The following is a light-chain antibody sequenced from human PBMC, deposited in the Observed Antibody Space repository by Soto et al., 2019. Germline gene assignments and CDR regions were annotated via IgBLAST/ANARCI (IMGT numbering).Light chain of an antibody. Sequence: IVLTQSPGTLSLSPGERATLSCRTSQSVSSSYLAWYQQKPGQAPRLLTYGASSRATGIPDRFSGSGSRTDFTLTISRLEPEDYAVYYCQQYSTSPWTFGQGTKVEIK. V-gene: IGKV3-20*01. CDR1: QSVSSSY. CDR3: QQYSTSPWT. J-gene: IGKJ1*01. CDR2: GAS.